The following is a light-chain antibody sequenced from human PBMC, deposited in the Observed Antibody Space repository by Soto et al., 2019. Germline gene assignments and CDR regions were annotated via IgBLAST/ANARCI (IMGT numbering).Light chain of an antibody. CDR2: EVS. CDR3: SSYTSISIDYV. CDR1: SSDVGGYNY. J-gene: IGLJ1*01. Sequence: QSALTQPASVSGSPGQSITISCTGTSSDVGGYNYVSWYQQHPGKAPKLMIYEVSNRPSGVSNRFSGSKSGNTASLTISGLQAEDDADYYCSSYTSISIDYVFGTGTKVTVL. V-gene: IGLV2-14*01.